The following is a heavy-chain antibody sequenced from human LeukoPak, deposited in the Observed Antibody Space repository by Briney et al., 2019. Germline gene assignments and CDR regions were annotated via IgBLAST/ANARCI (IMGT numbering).Heavy chain of an antibody. V-gene: IGHV3-21*04. D-gene: IGHD2-2*01. J-gene: IGHJ6*02. CDR3: AKDSGYCSSTSCWDYYYYGMDV. Sequence: GGSLRLSCAASGFTFSSYSMNWVRQAPGKGLEWVSSISSSSSYIYYADSVKGRFTISRDNAKNSLYLQMNSLRAEDAAVYYCAKDSGYCSSTSCWDYYYYGMDVWGQGTTVTVSS. CDR2: ISSSSSYI. CDR1: GFTFSSYS.